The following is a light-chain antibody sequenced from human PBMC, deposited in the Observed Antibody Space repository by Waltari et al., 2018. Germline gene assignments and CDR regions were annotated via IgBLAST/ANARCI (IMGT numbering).Light chain of an antibody. CDR2: VNSDGSH. Sequence: QLVLTQSPSASVSLGASVKLTCTLSSGHSSNVIAWLQQQSEKGPRYLMKVNSDGSHSKGDEIPDRFSGSSSGAERYLTISSLQSEDEADYYCQTGGHGTWVFGGGTKLTVL. J-gene: IGLJ3*02. CDR1: SGHSSNV. V-gene: IGLV4-69*01. CDR3: QTGGHGTWV.